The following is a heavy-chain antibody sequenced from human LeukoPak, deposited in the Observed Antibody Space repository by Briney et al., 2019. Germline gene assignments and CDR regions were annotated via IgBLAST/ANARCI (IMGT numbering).Heavy chain of an antibody. CDR2: IPGSGGAT. V-gene: IGHV3-23*01. D-gene: IGHD3-22*01. Sequence: GGSLRLSCEASGFTFSSYAIRRVRQAPGTGLEWVSSIPGSGGATYYADSVRGRFSISRDSSKNTVYLQMNSLRDEDTAVYYCARARPWDSSRSYYFGMDVWGHGTTVTVSS. CDR3: ARARPWDSSRSYYFGMDV. J-gene: IGHJ6*02. CDR1: GFTFSSYA.